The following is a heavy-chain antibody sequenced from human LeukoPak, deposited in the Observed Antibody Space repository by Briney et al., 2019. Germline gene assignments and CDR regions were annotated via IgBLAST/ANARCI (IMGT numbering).Heavy chain of an antibody. CDR2: ISSSGSTI. V-gene: IGHV3-48*03. CDR3: ARSTCGGDCYAPLAPFDY. Sequence: GGSLRLSCAASGFTFSSYEMNWVRQAPGKGLEWVSYISSSGSTIYYADSVKGRFTISRDNAKNSLYLQMNSLRAEDTAVYYCARSTCGGDCYAPLAPFDYWGQGTLVTVSS. D-gene: IGHD2-21*02. J-gene: IGHJ4*02. CDR1: GFTFSSYE.